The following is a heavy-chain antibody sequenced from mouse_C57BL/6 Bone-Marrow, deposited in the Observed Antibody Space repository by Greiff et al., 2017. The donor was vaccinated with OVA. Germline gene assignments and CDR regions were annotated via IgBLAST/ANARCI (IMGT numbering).Heavy chain of an antibody. Sequence: VKLMESGGGLVQPGGSLKLSCAASGFTFGDYYMYWVRQTPERRREWFAYISNGGGSTYYPDTVKGRFTIARDNAKNTLYLQMSRLKSEDTAMYYCARRNGYFYFDYWGQGTTLTVSS. CDR2: ISNGGGST. J-gene: IGHJ2*01. D-gene: IGHD2-3*01. V-gene: IGHV5-12*01. CDR1: GFTFGDYY. CDR3: ARRNGYFYFDY.